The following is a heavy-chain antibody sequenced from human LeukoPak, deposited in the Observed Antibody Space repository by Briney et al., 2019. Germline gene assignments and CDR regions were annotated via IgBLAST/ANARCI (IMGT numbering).Heavy chain of an antibody. Sequence: LLGGSLKLSCAASGVTFSNYSIIWVRQAPGKGLEWVSYISSSISTIYYADSVKGRFTISMDNAKNSLHLQLNSLRDEDTAVYYCARGPVRGALNWFDPWGQGTQVTVSS. V-gene: IGHV3-48*02. CDR3: ARGPVRGALNWFDP. CDR1: GVTFSNYS. J-gene: IGHJ5*02. D-gene: IGHD3-10*01. CDR2: ISSSISTI.